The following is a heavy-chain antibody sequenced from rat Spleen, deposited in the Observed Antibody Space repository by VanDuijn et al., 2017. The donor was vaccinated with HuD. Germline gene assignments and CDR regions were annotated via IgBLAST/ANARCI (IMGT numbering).Heavy chain of an antibody. CDR1: GFTFSDYY. Sequence: EVQLAESGGGLVQPGRSLKLSCAASGFTFSDYYMAWVRQAPTEGLEWVASITNTGGSIYYPDSVKGRFTISRDNAKSTLYLQMNSLRSEDTATYYCARPELGLFDYWGQGVMVTVSS. J-gene: IGHJ2*01. D-gene: IGHD1-10*01. V-gene: IGHV5-22*01. CDR2: ITNTGGSI. CDR3: ARPELGLFDY.